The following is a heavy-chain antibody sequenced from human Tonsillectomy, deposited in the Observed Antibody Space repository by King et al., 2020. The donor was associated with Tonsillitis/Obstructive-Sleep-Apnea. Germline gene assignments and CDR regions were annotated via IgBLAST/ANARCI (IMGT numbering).Heavy chain of an antibody. CDR2: IWYDGSYD. J-gene: IGHJ5*02. CDR3: AREVSDGSENNGPNWFDP. D-gene: IGHD3-10*01. Sequence: VQLVESGGGVVQPGRSLRLSCVASGFTFNNYGMHWVRQAPGKGLEWVAAIWYDGSYDYYTDSVKGRFTISRDNSKNTLYLQMNSLRAEDTAVYFCAREVSDGSENNGPNWFDPWGQGTLVTVSS. CDR1: GFTFNNYG. V-gene: IGHV3-33*01.